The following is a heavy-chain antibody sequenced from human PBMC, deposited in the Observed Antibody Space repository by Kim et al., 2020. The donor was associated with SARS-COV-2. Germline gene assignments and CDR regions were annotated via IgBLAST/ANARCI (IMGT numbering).Heavy chain of an antibody. CDR1: GFTFSRHN. J-gene: IGHJ4*02. V-gene: IGHV3-48*04. CDR3: GRSDYGNTLVDY. Sequence: GGSLRLSCVVSGFTFSRHNMNWVRQAPGKGLEWVSYISWDSNTEYYAAAVRGRFTISRDNAKNSLYLQMNSLRAEDTAVYYCGRSDYGNTLVDYWGQGALVTVSS. D-gene: IGHD4-17*01. CDR2: ISWDSNTE.